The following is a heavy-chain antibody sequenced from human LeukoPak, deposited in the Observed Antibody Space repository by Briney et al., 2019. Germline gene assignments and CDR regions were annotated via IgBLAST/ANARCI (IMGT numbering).Heavy chain of an antibody. CDR1: GYTFTGYS. Sequence: ASVKVSCKASGYTFTGYSIHWVRQAPGQGLEWMGWINPNIGGTTYAQKFQGRVTMTRDTSISTAYMEVSRLRSDDTAVYYCARGVRHPDYYDSGSYYHDYWGQGILVTVSS. V-gene: IGHV1-2*02. CDR2: INPNIGGT. D-gene: IGHD3-10*01. CDR3: ARGVRHPDYYDSGSYYHDY. J-gene: IGHJ4*02.